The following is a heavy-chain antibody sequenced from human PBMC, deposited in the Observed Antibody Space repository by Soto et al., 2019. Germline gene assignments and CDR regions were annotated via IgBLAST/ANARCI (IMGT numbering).Heavy chain of an antibody. J-gene: IGHJ5*02. CDR2: VYYSGSA. Sequence: SEALSLTCTVSGGSVSSYYWNWIRQPPGKGLEWIGYVYYSGSATYNPSLKSRVTISVDTAKDQFSLKLRSVTAADTAVYYCARTNSNANWFDPWGQGTLVTVSS. CDR3: ARTNSNANWFDP. CDR1: GGSVSSYY. V-gene: IGHV4-59*02. D-gene: IGHD1-20*01.